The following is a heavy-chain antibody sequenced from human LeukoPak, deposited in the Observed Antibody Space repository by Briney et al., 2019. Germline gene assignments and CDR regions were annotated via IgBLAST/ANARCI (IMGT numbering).Heavy chain of an antibody. V-gene: IGHV4-59*01. CDR2: IYYSGST. Sequence: SETLSLTCTVSGGSISSYYWSWIRQPPGKGLEWIGYIYYSGSTNYNPSLKSRVTISVDTSKNQFSLKLSSVTAADTAVYYCARGSVGGVIVPFDYWGQGTLVTVSS. CDR1: GGSISSYY. J-gene: IGHJ4*02. D-gene: IGHD3-16*02. CDR3: ARGSVGGVIVPFDY.